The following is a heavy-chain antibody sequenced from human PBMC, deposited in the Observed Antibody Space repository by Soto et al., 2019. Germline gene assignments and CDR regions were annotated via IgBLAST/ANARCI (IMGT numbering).Heavy chain of an antibody. V-gene: IGHV4-59*01. CDR2: IYYSGGT. D-gene: IGHD1-26*01. CDR1: NGSISAYY. J-gene: IGHJ4*02. Sequence: QVQLQESGPGLVKPSETLSLTCSVSNGSISAYYWTWIRQPPGKGLEWIGFIYYSGGTSYNPSLKSRVTMSVDTSKNQFSLKLSSVTAADTAVYYCARYSGTYYVYWGQGTLVTVSS. CDR3: ARYSGTYYVY.